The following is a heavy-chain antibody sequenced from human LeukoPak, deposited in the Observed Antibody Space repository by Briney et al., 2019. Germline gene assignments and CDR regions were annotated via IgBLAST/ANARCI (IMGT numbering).Heavy chain of an antibody. CDR1: GGSISSGGYY. D-gene: IGHD3-10*01. V-gene: IGHV4-31*03. Sequence: SQTLSLTCTVSGGSISSGGYYWSWIRQHPGKGLEWIGYIYYSGSTYYTPSLKNRVTISVATSKNQFSLRLSSVTAADTAVYYCARGYYGSGSYSVRWFDPWGQGTLVAVSS. CDR3: ARGYYGSGSYSVRWFDP. J-gene: IGHJ5*02. CDR2: IYYSGST.